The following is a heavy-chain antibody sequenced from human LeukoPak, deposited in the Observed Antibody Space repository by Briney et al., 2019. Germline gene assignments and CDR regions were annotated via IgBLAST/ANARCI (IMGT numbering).Heavy chain of an antibody. Sequence: SVKVSCKASGVTFSSYAISWVRQAPGQGLEWMGRIIPILGIANYAQKFQGRVTITADKSTSTAYMELSSLRSEDTAVYYCGRGGRGSSSIGYYFDYWGQGTLVTVSS. CDR2: IIPILGIA. CDR1: GVTFSSYA. D-gene: IGHD6-6*01. CDR3: GRGGRGSSSIGYYFDY. V-gene: IGHV1-69*04. J-gene: IGHJ4*02.